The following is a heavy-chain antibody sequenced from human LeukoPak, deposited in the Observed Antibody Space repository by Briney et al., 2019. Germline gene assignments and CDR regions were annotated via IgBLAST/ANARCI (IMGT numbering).Heavy chain of an antibody. CDR1: GGSISSGGYY. J-gene: IGHJ4*02. Sequence: SQTLSLTCTVSGGSISSGGYYRSWIRQHPGKGLEWIGYIYYSGSTYYNPSLKSRVTISVDTSKNQFSLKLSSVTAADTAVYYCARHCSGGSCYSSLDSWGQGTLVTVSS. D-gene: IGHD2-15*01. V-gene: IGHV4-31*03. CDR3: ARHCSGGSCYSSLDS. CDR2: IYYSGST.